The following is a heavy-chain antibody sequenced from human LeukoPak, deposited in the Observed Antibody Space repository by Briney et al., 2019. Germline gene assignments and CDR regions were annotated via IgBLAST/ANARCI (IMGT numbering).Heavy chain of an antibody. J-gene: IGHJ4*02. CDR2: ISSSSSYI. CDR3: ATYRQVLLPFES. D-gene: IGHD2-8*02. V-gene: IGHV3-21*04. Sequence: GGSLRLSCAASGFTFSSYSMNWVRQAPGKGLEWVSSISSSSSYIYYADSVKGRFTISRDNAKNSLCLQMNSLRAEDTAIYYCATYRQVLLPFESWGQGTLVTVSS. CDR1: GFTFSSYS.